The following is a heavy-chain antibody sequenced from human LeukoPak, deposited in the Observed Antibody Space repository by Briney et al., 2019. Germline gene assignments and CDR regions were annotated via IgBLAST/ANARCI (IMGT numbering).Heavy chain of an antibody. D-gene: IGHD1-7*01. V-gene: IGHV3-7*01. J-gene: IGHJ4*02. CDR2: ISHDGSEK. Sequence: PGGSLRLSCEASGFTFNLYAMMWVRQSPGKGLEWVGQISHDGSEKYYVDSVRGRFTFSRDNAKNSLYLQMNSLRAEDTAVYYCARDSSGTTFDYWGQGTLVTVSS. CDR1: GFTFNLYA. CDR3: ARDSSGTTFDY.